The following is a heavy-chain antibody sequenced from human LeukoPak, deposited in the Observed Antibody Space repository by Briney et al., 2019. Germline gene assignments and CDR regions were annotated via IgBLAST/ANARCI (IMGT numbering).Heavy chain of an antibody. CDR2: IKQDGGEK. CDR1: GFTFSSYW. J-gene: IGHJ4*02. D-gene: IGHD3-22*01. V-gene: IGHV3-7*01. Sequence: GGSLRLSCAASGFTFSSYWMSWVRQAPGKGLEWVANIKQDGGEKYYVDSVKGRFTISRDNAKNPLYLQMNSLRAEDTAVYYCARDHPGYYDSSGYSDYWGQGTLVTVSS. CDR3: ARDHPGYYDSSGYSDY.